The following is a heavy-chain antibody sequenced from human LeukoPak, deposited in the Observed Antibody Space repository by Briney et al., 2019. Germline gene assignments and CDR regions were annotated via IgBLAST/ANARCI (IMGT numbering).Heavy chain of an antibody. CDR2: MFYSGST. J-gene: IGHJ4*02. CDR3: ATDTSAYYSGYFVH. CDR1: GGSISSSSYY. D-gene: IGHD3-22*01. V-gene: IGHV4-39*02. Sequence: SETLSLTCTVSGGSISSSSYYWGWIRQPPGKGLEWIGSMFYSGSTYYNPSLKSRVTISVDTSKNQFSPKLSPVTAADTAVYYCATDTSAYYSGYFVHWGQGALVTVSS.